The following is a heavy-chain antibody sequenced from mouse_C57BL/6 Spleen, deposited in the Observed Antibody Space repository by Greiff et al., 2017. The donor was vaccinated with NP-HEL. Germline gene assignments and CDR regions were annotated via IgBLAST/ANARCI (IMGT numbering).Heavy chain of an antibody. CDR2: IDPEDGET. CDR1: GFNIKDYY. Sequence: DVKLQESGAELVKPGASVKLSCTASGFNIKDYYMHWVKQRTEQGLEWIGRIDPEDGETKYVPKFQGKATITADTSSNTAYLQLSSLTSEDTAVYYCARNYEGDYWGQGTTLTVSS. V-gene: IGHV14-2*01. CDR3: ARNYEGDY. D-gene: IGHD1-1*01. J-gene: IGHJ2*01.